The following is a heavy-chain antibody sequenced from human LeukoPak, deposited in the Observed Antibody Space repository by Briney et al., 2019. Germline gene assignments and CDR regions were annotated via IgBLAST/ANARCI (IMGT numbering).Heavy chain of an antibody. D-gene: IGHD3-3*01. CDR1: GFTFDDYG. CDR3: AKVPVFSLTISEVVTDDAFDI. Sequence: PGGSLRLSCAASGFTFDDYGMSWVRQAPGKGLEWVSGLNWNGGSTGYADSVRGRFTISRDNAKNSLYLQMNSLRAEDTALYYCAKVPVFSLTISEVVTDDAFDIWGQGTIVTVSS. V-gene: IGHV3-20*04. J-gene: IGHJ3*02. CDR2: LNWNGGST.